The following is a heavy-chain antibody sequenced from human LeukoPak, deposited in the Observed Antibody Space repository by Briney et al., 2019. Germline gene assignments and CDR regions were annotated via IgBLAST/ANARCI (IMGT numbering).Heavy chain of an antibody. V-gene: IGHV4-59*12. CDR1: GGSISSYY. CDR2: IYYSGST. J-gene: IGHJ6*02. CDR3: ARASGPYYYYYGMDV. D-gene: IGHD5-12*01. Sequence: SETLSLTCTVSGGSISSYYWSWIRQPPGKGLEWIGYIYYSGSTYYNPSLKSRVTISVDTSKNQFSLKLSSVTAADTAVYYCARASGPYYYYYGMDVWGQGTTVTVSS.